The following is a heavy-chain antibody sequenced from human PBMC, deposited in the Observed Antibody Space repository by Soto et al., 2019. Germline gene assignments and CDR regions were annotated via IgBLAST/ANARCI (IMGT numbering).Heavy chain of an antibody. CDR1: GYSFTSYW. CDR2: IDPSDSYT. Sequence: GESLKISCKGSGYSFTSYWISWVRQMPGKGLEWMGRIDPSDSYTNYSPSFQGHVTISADKSISTAYLQWSSLKASDTAMYYCARFDIAVAGTYYYYGMDVWGQGTTVTVSS. J-gene: IGHJ6*02. CDR3: ARFDIAVAGTYYYYGMDV. V-gene: IGHV5-10-1*01. D-gene: IGHD6-19*01.